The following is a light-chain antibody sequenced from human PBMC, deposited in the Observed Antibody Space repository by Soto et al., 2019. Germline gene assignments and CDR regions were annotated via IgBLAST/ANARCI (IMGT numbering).Light chain of an antibody. J-gene: IGLJ2*01. CDR3: ASYTATTPVI. V-gene: IGLV2-14*01. CDR1: RSDIGAFKF. Sequence: QSALTQPASVSGSPGQSLTISCTGTRSDIGAFKFVSWFQQHPGKAPKLVIYEVSNRPSGVSNRFSGSKSGNTASLTISGLQAEDEAHYYCASYTATTPVIFGGGTKVTVL. CDR2: EVS.